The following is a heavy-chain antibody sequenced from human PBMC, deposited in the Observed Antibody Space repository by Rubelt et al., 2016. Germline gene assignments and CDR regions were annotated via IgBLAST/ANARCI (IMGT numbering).Heavy chain of an antibody. CDR1: GFTFSTYS. Sequence: VHLVESGGGLVKPGGSLRLSCAASGFTFSTYSMTWVRQAPGKGLEWVAIIWSDGGNKYYADSVKGRFTISRENSKNTLYQQMNSLRAEDTAVYYCGRDHVSSGLDYWGQGTLVTVSS. CDR3: GRDHVSSGLDY. CDR2: IWSDGGNK. J-gene: IGHJ4*02. V-gene: IGHV3-33*08. D-gene: IGHD3-10*01.